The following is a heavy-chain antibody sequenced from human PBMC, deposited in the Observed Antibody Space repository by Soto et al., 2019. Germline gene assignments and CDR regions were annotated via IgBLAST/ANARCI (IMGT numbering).Heavy chain of an antibody. CDR2: ISKSDYT. CDR3: AREDSIIIPAVSDF. D-gene: IGHD2-2*01. Sequence: GGSLRLSCTVSGFAFNNDGINWVRQAPGKVLEWVSSISKSDYTYYSDSVKGRFAISRDNAKSSVSLQMNTLRVEDTAVYYCAREDSIIIPAVSDFWGQGTLVTVSS. J-gene: IGHJ4*02. V-gene: IGHV3-21*01. CDR1: GFAFNNDG.